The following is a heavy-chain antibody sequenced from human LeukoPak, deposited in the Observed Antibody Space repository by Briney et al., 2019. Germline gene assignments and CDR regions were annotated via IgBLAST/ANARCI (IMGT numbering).Heavy chain of an antibody. J-gene: IGHJ2*01. D-gene: IGHD4-23*01. CDR1: GYTFTGYY. CDR3: ARHPGKVTNDWYFDL. CDR2: INPNSGGT. V-gene: IGHV1-2*02. Sequence: ASVKVSCKASGYTFTGYYMPLVRQAPGQGLEWMGWINPNSGGTNYAQKFQGRVTMTRDTSITTAYMELSRLSSDDTAVYYCARHPGKVTNDWYFDLWGRGTLVTVSS.